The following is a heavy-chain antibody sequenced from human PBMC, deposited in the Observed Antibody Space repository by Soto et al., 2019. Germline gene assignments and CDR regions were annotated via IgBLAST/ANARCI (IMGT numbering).Heavy chain of an antibody. CDR2: IIPVFAKA. V-gene: IGHV1-69*06. D-gene: IGHD1-7*01. Sequence: QVQLMQSGAEVKKPGSSVKVSCKASGGSFSTFAITWVRQAPGQGLEWLGGIIPVFAKATYAQKFQGRVIITADRSTSTAYMELTSLSSDYTAVYYCAREPSQGDNWKYVGWFDPWGQGTLVTVSS. J-gene: IGHJ5*02. CDR3: AREPSQGDNWKYVGWFDP. CDR1: GGSFSTFA.